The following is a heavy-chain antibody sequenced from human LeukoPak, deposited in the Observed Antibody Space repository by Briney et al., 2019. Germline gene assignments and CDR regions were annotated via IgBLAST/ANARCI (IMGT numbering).Heavy chain of an antibody. CDR2: IYYSGST. CDR1: GGSISSYY. J-gene: IGHJ4*02. Sequence: SETLSLICTVSGGSISSYYWSWIRQPPGKGLEWIGYIYYSGSTNYNPSLKSRVTISVDTSKNQFSLKLSSVTAADTAVYYCARIGHEDYYFDYWGQGTLVTVSS. V-gene: IGHV4-59*01. CDR3: ARIGHEDYYFDY.